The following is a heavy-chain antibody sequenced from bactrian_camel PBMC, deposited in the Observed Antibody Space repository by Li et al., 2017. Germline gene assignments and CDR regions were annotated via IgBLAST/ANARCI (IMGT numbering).Heavy chain of an antibody. CDR2: IYTDGTNA. Sequence: HVQLVESGGGLVQPGASLRLSCEASGFTFSSYYMSWIRQAPGKGLEWVSSIYTDGTNAWYADSVKGRFTISRDNAKNTVYLQVNSLKSEDTALYYCATPALDYWGQGTQVTVS. J-gene: IGHJ4*01. CDR1: GFTFSSYY. V-gene: IGHV3-2*01. CDR3: ATPALDY.